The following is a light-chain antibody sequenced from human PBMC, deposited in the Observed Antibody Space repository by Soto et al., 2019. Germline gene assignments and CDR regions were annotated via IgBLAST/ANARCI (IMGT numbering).Light chain of an antibody. CDR3: AVWDDSLSGVV. J-gene: IGLJ3*02. Sequence: QSVVTQPPSASGTPGQRVTISCSGSSSNIGSNYVYWYQHLPGTAPKVFIYKNSHRPSGVPGRLSGSKSDTSASLAISGLRSEDEAHYYCAVWDDSLSGVVFGGGTKLTVL. CDR2: KNS. CDR1: SSNIGSNY. V-gene: IGLV1-47*01.